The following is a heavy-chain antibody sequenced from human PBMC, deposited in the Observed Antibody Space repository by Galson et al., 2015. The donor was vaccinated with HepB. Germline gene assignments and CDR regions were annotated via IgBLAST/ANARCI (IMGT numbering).Heavy chain of an antibody. V-gene: IGHV1-18*01. CDR3: ARSTMVRGVLLDY. D-gene: IGHD3-10*01. CDR2: ISGNNGNT. Sequence: SVKVSCKASAYTFSSYGITWVRQAPGQGLEWMGWISGNNGNTNYAQEFQVRVTVTTDTSTSTAYMELRSLRSDDTAMYYCARSTMVRGVLLDYWGQGTLVTVSS. J-gene: IGHJ4*02. CDR1: AYTFSSYG.